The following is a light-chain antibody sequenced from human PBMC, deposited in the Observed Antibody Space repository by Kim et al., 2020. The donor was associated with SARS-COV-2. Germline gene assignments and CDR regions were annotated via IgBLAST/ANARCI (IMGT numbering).Light chain of an antibody. CDR1: RVGYKY. J-gene: IGLJ3*02. Sequence: VSQGQTASCTCAGVRVGYKYSFWKKQRPGQAPVLVIYSDTKRPSGIPERFSGSGTGNTATLTISGTRAMAEADYYCQARNTNRWVFGSGTQLTVL. CDR3: QARNTNRWV. V-gene: IGLV3-1*01. CDR2: SDT.